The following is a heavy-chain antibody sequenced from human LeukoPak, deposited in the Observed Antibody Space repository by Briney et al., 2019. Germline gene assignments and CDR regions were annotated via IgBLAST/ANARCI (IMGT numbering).Heavy chain of an antibody. Sequence: ASVKVSCKVSGYTLTELSMHWVRQAPGKGLEWMGGFDPEDGETIYAQKFQGRVTMTEDTSTDTAYMELSSLRSEDTAVYYCATGLGNKWELLSNWFDPWGQGTLVTVSS. J-gene: IGHJ5*02. D-gene: IGHD1-26*01. CDR3: ATGLGNKWELLSNWFDP. CDR1: GYTLTELS. CDR2: FDPEDGET. V-gene: IGHV1-24*01.